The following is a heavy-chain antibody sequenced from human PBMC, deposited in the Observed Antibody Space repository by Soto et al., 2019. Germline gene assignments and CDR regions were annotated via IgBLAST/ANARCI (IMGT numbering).Heavy chain of an antibody. CDR3: ARDVSSTS. J-gene: IGHJ5*02. CDR2: SYYSGTP. Sequence: QVQLQESGPGLVKPSETLSLTCIVSGDSISPYYWTWIRQPPGKGLEWFGHSYYSGTPNYNPSHIRRVTISVDTCKSQFSLNLSSVPAADTAVYYCARDVSSTSWGQGMLVTVSS. CDR1: GDSISPYY. V-gene: IGHV4-59*01.